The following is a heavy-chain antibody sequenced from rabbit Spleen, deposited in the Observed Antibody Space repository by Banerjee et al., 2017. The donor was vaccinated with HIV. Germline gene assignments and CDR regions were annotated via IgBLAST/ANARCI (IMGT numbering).Heavy chain of an antibody. Sequence: QSLEESGGGLVQPEGSVTLTCTASGFSFSSSYYMCWVRQAPGKGLEWIACIDAGSSGSTYYASWAKGRFTISKTSSTTVTLQMTSLTAADTATYFCARLMTYGYAGYAYATLDWLDLWGQGTLVTVS. CDR1: GFSFSSSYY. D-gene: IGHD6-1*01. J-gene: IGHJ5*01. CDR3: ARLMTYGYAGYAYATLDWLDL. CDR2: IDAGSSGST. V-gene: IGHV1S40*01.